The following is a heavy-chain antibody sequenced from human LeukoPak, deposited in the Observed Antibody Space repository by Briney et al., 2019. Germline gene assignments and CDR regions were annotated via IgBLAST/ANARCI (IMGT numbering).Heavy chain of an antibody. V-gene: IGHV3-23*01. CDR1: GFTFSSYA. CDR2: ISGSGGST. D-gene: IGHD3-22*01. CDR3: AKLVGIVVVSYFDY. J-gene: IGHJ4*02. Sequence: PGGSLRLSCAASGFTFSSYAMSWVRQPPGKGLEWVSAISGSGGSTYYSDSVKGRFTISRDDSKNTLYLQMNSLRAEDTAVYYCAKLVGIVVVSYFDYWGQGTLVTVSS.